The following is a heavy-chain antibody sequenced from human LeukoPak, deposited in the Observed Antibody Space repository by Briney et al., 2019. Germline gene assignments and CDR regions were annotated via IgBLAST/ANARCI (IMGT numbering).Heavy chain of an antibody. J-gene: IGHJ3*01. V-gene: IGHV1-2*02. CDR3: ARGGVGAGTGAFDL. Sequence: ASVKVSCKASGYTFTGYHLHWMRQAPGQGLEWMGWINPYSGDTNSVQWFQGRVTMTRGTSISTAYMELSRLRSDDTAVYYCARGGVGAGTGAFDLWGQGTMVTVSS. CDR2: INPYSGDT. D-gene: IGHD6-19*01. CDR1: GYTFTGYH.